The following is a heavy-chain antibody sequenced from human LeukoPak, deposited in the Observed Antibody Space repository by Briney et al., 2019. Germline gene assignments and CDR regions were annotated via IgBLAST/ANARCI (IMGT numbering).Heavy chain of an antibody. CDR1: GYSFTSHY. D-gene: IGHD1-14*01. CDR3: ARGDHLDS. Sequence: GESLQISCKGFGYSFTSHYIAWVRQMPGTGLEWMGLIRHGGSDIKYSPSFQGQVTFSVDNSINTAYLQWSSLKASDSALYYCARGDHLDSWGQGTLATVSS. CDR2: IRHGGSDI. J-gene: IGHJ4*02. V-gene: IGHV5-51*01.